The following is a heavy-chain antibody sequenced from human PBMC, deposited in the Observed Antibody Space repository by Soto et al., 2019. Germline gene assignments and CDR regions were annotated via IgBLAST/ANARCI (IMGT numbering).Heavy chain of an antibody. CDR1: GFTFSSHG. J-gene: IGHJ6*02. D-gene: IGHD3-16*01. V-gene: IGHV3-33*01. CDR2: IWHDGSNK. CDR3: ARWGNDKKMDV. Sequence: QVQLVESGGGVVQPGRSLRLSCAASGFTFSSHGMHWVRQAPGKGLEWVAVIWHDGSNKYYGDSVKGRFTISRDNSKNTLYLQMDSLRADDTAVYYCARWGNDKKMDVWGQGTTVTVSS.